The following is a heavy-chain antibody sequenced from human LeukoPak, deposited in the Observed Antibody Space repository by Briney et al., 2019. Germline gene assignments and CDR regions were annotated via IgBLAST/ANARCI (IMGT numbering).Heavy chain of an antibody. Sequence: GASVKVSCKASGYSFTGYYIHWVRQAAGQGLEWMGWINPDTGVTKFAQKFQGRVTMTRDTSISTAYMELIRLRPDDTAMYYCAKGSGQWLVRHDAFDLWGRGTMVTVSS. D-gene: IGHD6-19*01. V-gene: IGHV1-2*02. CDR1: GYSFTGYY. CDR2: INPDTGVT. CDR3: AKGSGQWLVRHDAFDL. J-gene: IGHJ3*01.